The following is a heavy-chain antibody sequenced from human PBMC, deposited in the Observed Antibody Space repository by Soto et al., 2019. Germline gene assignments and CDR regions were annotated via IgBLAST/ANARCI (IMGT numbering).Heavy chain of an antibody. CDR3: ARQYSRYDY. CDR2: SCYSGST. Sequence: QLQLQESGPRLVKPSETLSLTCTVSGGSISSSSYYWGWIRQPPGKGLEWIGGSCYSGSTYYNPSLKSRITISVDTSTNQFSVKLSSVTASNTAVYYCARQYSRYDYWGQGTLVTVSS. D-gene: IGHD6-13*01. V-gene: IGHV4-39*01. CDR1: GGSISSSSYY. J-gene: IGHJ4*02.